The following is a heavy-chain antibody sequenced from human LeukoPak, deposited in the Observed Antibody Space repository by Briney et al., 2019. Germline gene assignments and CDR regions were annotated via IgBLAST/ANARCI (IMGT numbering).Heavy chain of an antibody. D-gene: IGHD6-13*01. V-gene: IGHV3-64D*06. CDR3: VKGQQQLNAFDI. J-gene: IGHJ3*02. CDR1: GFTFSSYT. Sequence: PGRSLRLSCSASGFTFSSYTMHWVRQAPGKGLEYVSAISSNGGSTYYADSVKGRFTISRDNSKNTLYLQMSSLRAEDTAVYYCVKGQQQLNAFDIWGQGTMVTVSS. CDR2: ISSNGGST.